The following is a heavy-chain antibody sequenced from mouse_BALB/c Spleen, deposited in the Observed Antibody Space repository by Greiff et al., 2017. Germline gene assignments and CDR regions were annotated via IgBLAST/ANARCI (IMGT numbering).Heavy chain of an antibody. D-gene: IGHD2-10*02. V-gene: IGHV5-6*02. CDR1: GFTFSSYG. CDR2: ISSGGSYT. CDR3: ARRQYGNPYYYAMDY. Sequence: EVKLVESGGDLVKPGGSLKLSCAASGFTFSSYGMSWVRQTPDKRLEWVATISSGGSYTYYPDSVKGRFTISRDNAKNTLYLQMSSLKSEDTAMYYCARRQYGNPYYYAMDYWGQGTSVTVSS. J-gene: IGHJ4*01.